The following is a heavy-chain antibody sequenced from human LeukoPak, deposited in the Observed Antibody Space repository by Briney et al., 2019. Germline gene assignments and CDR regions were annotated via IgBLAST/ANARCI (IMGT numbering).Heavy chain of an antibody. CDR1: GGSLSSGGYY. V-gene: IGHV4-61*02. CDR3: ARDPPGWYFDL. Sequence: SQTLSLTCSVSGGSLSSGGYYWTWIRQPAGKGPEWIGRIYTNGNTNYNPSLKSRVTMSVDTSKNQFSLNLSSVTAADTAVYYRARDPPGWYFDLWGRGTLVTVSS. CDR2: IYTNGNT. J-gene: IGHJ2*01.